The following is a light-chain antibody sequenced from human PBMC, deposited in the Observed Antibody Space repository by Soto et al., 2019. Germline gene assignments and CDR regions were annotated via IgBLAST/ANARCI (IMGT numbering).Light chain of an antibody. V-gene: IGKV3-20*01. J-gene: IGKJ3*01. CDR1: QSVTSSY. Sequence: ENVLTQSPVTLSLSPGERATLSCRASQSVTSSYLAWYQQKPGQAPRLLLYGASTRATGIPDRFSGGGSGTDFTLTISRLEPEDFAVYYFQQYGSSPFTFGPWTKVDIK. CDR2: GAS. CDR3: QQYGSSPFT.